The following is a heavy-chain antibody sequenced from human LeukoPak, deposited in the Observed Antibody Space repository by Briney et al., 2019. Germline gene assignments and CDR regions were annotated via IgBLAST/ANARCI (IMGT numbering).Heavy chain of an antibody. J-gene: IGHJ4*02. D-gene: IGHD3-22*01. CDR2: INWNSAST. CDR1: GFTFEDYA. Sequence: QPGRSLRLSCAASGFTFEDYAMHWVRQAPGKGLEWVSGINWNSASTGYADSVKGRFTISRDNVMNSLYLQMNSLRAEDTALYYCARSRHSYDSTGFPHYWGQGTLVTVSS. V-gene: IGHV3-9*01. CDR3: ARSRHSYDSTGFPHY.